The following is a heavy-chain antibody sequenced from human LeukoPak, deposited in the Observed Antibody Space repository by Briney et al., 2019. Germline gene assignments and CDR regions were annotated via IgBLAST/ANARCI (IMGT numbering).Heavy chain of an antibody. V-gene: IGHV1-18*04. CDR3: ARDRFILGYCSGGSCPFDY. CDR1: GYTFTSYG. Sequence: ASVKVSCKASGYTFTSYGISWVRQAPGQGLEWMGWISAYNGNTNYAQKLQGRVTMTTDISTSTAYMELRSLRSDDTAVYYCARDRFILGYCSGGSCPFDYWGQGTLVTVSS. CDR2: ISAYNGNT. J-gene: IGHJ4*02. D-gene: IGHD2-15*01.